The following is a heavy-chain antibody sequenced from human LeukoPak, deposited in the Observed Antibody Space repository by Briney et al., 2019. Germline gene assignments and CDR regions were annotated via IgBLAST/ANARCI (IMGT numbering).Heavy chain of an antibody. J-gene: IGHJ3*02. CDR2: IWYNGNDK. D-gene: IGHD2-21*02. Sequence: GRSLRLSCAASGFTFSIYGMNWVRQAPGKGLEWVAVIWYNGNDKYYADSVKGRFTISRDNSKNTLYLQMNSLRAEDTAVYYCARDRSAYCGGDCYASAYNIWGQGTVVTVSS. V-gene: IGHV3-33*01. CDR3: ARDRSAYCGGDCYASAYNI. CDR1: GFTFSIYG.